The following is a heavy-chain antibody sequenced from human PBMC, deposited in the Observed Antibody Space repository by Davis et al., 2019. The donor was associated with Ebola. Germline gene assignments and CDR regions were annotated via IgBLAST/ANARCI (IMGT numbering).Heavy chain of an antibody. V-gene: IGHV4-39*01. CDR2: IYYSGST. CDR1: GGSISSSSYY. Sequence: PSETLSLTCTVSGGSISSSSYYWGWIRQPPGKGLEWIGSIYYSGSTYYNPSLKSRVTISVDTSKNQFSLKLSSVTAADTAVYYCARQALLDYWGQGTLVTVSS. CDR3: ARQALLDY. J-gene: IGHJ4*02.